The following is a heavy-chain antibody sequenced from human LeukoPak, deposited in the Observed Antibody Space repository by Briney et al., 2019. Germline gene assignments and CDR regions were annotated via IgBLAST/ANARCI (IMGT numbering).Heavy chain of an antibody. J-gene: IGHJ4*02. D-gene: IGHD1-14*01. Sequence: GGSLRLSCAASGFTVSSNYMSWVRQAPGKGLEWVSSISSSSSYIYYADSVKGRFTISRDNAKNSLYLQMNSLRAEDTAVYYCARTQTAFDYWGQGTLVTVSS. V-gene: IGHV3-21*01. CDR1: GFTVSSNY. CDR2: ISSSSSYI. CDR3: ARTQTAFDY.